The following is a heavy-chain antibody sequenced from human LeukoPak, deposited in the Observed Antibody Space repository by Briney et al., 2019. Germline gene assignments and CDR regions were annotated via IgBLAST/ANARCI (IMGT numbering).Heavy chain of an antibody. CDR1: GDSISSYY. Sequence: PSGTLSLTCTVSGDSISSYYWSWMRQTPVKGLEWIGCIHISGTTIYNPSLKSRVTISVDTSKNQFSLKLSSVTAADTAVYHCARGYFDTSGYSNPFDHWGQGTLVTVSS. D-gene: IGHD3-22*01. CDR2: IHISGTT. CDR3: ARGYFDTSGYSNPFDH. V-gene: IGHV4-4*08. J-gene: IGHJ4*02.